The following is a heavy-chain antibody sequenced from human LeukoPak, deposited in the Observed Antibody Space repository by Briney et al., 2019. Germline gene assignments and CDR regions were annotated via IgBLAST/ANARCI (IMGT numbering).Heavy chain of an antibody. CDR1: GFSLSTSGVG. J-gene: IGHJ4*02. CDR2: IYWDEDK. CDR3: AHGTVPYEAMDY. D-gene: IGHD3/OR15-3a*01. V-gene: IGHV2-5*02. Sequence: SGPTLVNPTQTLTLTCTFSGFSLSTSGVGVGWIRQPPGKALEWLALIYWDEDKRYSPSLKTRLTITKDTSKNQVVLTMTNMDPVDTATYYCAHGTVPYEAMDYWGQGTLVTVSS.